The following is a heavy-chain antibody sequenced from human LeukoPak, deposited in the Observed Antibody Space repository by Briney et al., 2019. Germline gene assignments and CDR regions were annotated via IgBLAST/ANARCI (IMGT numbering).Heavy chain of an antibody. J-gene: IGHJ4*02. D-gene: IGHD5-24*01. CDR2: ITPSGGT. V-gene: IGHV1-2*02. CDR1: GYTFTSYA. CDR3: ARDRYGDGFAHFDY. Sequence: GASVKVSCKASGYTFTSYAMHWVRQAPGQGLKWMGWITPSGGTNYPQKFQGRVAVTRDTSITTAYMDLSRLTSDDTAVYYCARDRYGDGFAHFDYWGQGALVTVSS.